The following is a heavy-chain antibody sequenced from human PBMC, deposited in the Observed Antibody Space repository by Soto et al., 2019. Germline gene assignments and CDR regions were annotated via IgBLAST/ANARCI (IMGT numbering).Heavy chain of an antibody. V-gene: IGHV4-59*01. CDR2: IYYSGSA. Sequence: SETLSLTCTDSVGSISSYYWSLILQPPGKGLEWIGYIYYSGSANYNPSLKSRITVSVDTSKNQFSLQLRSVTAADTAVYYCARGSPDSSGYYYYCFEPWGQGTLVTVSS. D-gene: IGHD3-22*01. CDR3: ARGSPDSSGYYYYCFEP. CDR1: VGSISSYY. J-gene: IGHJ5*02.